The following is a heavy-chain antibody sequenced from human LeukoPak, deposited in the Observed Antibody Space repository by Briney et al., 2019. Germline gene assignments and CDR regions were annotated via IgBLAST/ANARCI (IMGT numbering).Heavy chain of an antibody. CDR1: GFIFTNFW. CDR2: ISSSDSTI. Sequence: GGSLRLSCEASGFIFTNFWMSWVRQAPGKRLEWVSYISSSDSTIYYADSVKGRFTISRDNAKNSLYLQMNSLRAEDTAVYYCARVAINDYGDYFDYWGQGTLVTVSS. V-gene: IGHV3-48*03. D-gene: IGHD4-17*01. J-gene: IGHJ4*02. CDR3: ARVAINDYGDYFDY.